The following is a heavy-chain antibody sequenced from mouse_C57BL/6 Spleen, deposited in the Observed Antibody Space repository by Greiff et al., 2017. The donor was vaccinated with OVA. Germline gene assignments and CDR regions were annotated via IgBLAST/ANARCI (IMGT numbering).Heavy chain of an antibody. CDR1: GYSITSGYY. V-gene: IGHV3-6*01. Sequence: LMESGPGLVKPSQSLSLTCSVTGYSITSGYYWNWIRQFPGNKLEWMGYISYDGSNNYNPSLKNRISITRDTSKNQFFLKLNSVTTEDTATYYCASYDGYYEAMDDWGQGTSVTVSS. CDR3: ASYDGYYEAMDD. CDR2: ISYDGSN. D-gene: IGHD2-3*01. J-gene: IGHJ4*01.